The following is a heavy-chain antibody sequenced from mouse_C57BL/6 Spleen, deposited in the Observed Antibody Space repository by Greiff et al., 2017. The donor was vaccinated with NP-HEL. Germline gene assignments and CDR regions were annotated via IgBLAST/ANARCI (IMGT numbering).Heavy chain of an antibody. CDR3: ARGRDKRGYFDV. V-gene: IGHV5-6*01. CDR1: GFTFSSYG. D-gene: IGHD3-3*01. CDR2: ISSGGSYT. Sequence: EVQVVESGGDLVKPGGSLKLSCAASGFTFSSYGMSWVRQTPDKRLEWVATISSGGSYTYYPDSVKGRFTISRDNAKNTLYLQMSSLKSEDTAMYYCARGRDKRGYFDVGGTGTTVTVSS. J-gene: IGHJ1*03.